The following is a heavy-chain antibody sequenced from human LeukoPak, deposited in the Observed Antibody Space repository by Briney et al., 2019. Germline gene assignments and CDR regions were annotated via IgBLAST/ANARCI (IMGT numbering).Heavy chain of an antibody. D-gene: IGHD1-26*01. Sequence: SETLSLTCTVSGGSINNYYWSWIRQPAGKGLEWIGRIYTTGSTNYNPSLKSRITMSVDTSKNQFSLKLSSVTAADTAVYYCARSGSYSGPYVYWGQGAVVTVSS. J-gene: IGHJ4*02. CDR2: IYTTGST. V-gene: IGHV4-4*07. CDR3: ARSGSYSGPYVY. CDR1: GGSINNYY.